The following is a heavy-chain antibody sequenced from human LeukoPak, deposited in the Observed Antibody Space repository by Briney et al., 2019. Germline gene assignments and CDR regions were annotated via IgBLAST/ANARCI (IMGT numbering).Heavy chain of an antibody. CDR2: ISSSSSTI. CDR1: GFRFSRYW. Sequence: GGSLRLSCAASGFRFSRYWMSWVRQAPGKGLEWVSYISSSSSTIYYADSVKGRFTISRDNAKNSLYLQMNSLRAEDTAVYYCARDLLGVWTDYWGQGTLVTVSS. J-gene: IGHJ4*02. D-gene: IGHD1-26*01. V-gene: IGHV3-48*01. CDR3: ARDLLGVWTDY.